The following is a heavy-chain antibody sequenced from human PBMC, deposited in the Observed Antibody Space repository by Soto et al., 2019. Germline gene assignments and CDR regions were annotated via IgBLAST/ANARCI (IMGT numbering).Heavy chain of an antibody. D-gene: IGHD5-12*01. CDR3: AREGSYSAYNFAHGIQLWSFDF. J-gene: IGHJ4*02. CDR1: GGSINTFY. Sequence: PSETLSLTFTVSGGSINTFYWSWVRQPAGKGLEWIGRIFSSGSTSFNPSLESRVAMSVDTSKNHFSLNLGSVTAADMAVYYCAREGSYSAYNFAHGIQLWSFDFWGQGALVTVSS. CDR2: IFSSGST. V-gene: IGHV4-4*07.